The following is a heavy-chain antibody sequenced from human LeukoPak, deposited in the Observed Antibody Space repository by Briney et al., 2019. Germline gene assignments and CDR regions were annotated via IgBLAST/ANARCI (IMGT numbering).Heavy chain of an antibody. Sequence: GGSLRLSCAASGFTFSSYGMSWVRQAPGKGLEWVSAISSSTGLTYYADSVKGRFTISRDNSKHTLYMQMNSLRAEDAAVYYCAKKYSTGLDPWGQGTLVTVSS. V-gene: IGHV3-23*01. CDR3: AKKYSTGLDP. J-gene: IGHJ5*02. CDR2: ISSSTGLT. CDR1: GFTFSSYG. D-gene: IGHD1-26*01.